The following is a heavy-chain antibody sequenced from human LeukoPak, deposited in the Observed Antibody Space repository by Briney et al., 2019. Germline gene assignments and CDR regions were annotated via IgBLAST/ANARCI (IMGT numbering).Heavy chain of an antibody. CDR3: ARESGKFDY. V-gene: IGHV3-43*02. J-gene: IGHJ4*02. CDR2: ISGDGVST. Sequence: PGGSLRLSCVASGLPIGDFAMHWVRQAPGKGLEWVSLISGDGVSTFYADSVKGRFCISRDNSKNSLSLEMNSLRTEDTAMYYSARESGKFDYWGQGTLVAVSA. CDR1: GLPIGDFA.